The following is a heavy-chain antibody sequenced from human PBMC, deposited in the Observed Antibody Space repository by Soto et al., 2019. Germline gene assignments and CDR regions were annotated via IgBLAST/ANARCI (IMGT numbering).Heavy chain of an antibody. D-gene: IGHD3-10*01. J-gene: IGHJ6*03. CDR3: AKDIRALWGRYYMDV. CDR2: VKQDGSEK. V-gene: IGHV3-7*03. CDR1: GFTFSSHW. Sequence: GGSLRLSCAASGFTFSSHWMSLVRQAQGKGLEWVANVKQDGSEKYYVDSVKGRFTISRDNAKNSLYLQMNSLRAEDTALYYCAKDIRALWGRYYMDVWGKGTTVTVSS.